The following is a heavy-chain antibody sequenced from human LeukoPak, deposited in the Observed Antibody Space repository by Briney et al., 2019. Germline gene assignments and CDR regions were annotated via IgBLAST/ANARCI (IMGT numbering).Heavy chain of an antibody. V-gene: IGHV3-48*01. CDR2: ISSSSSTI. J-gene: IGHJ6*02. D-gene: IGHD5-18*01. CDR1: GFTFSSYS. Sequence: HPGGSLRLSCAASGFTFSSYSMNWVRQAPGKGLEWVSYISSSSSTIYYADSVKGRFTISRDNAENSLCLQMNSLRAEDTAVYYCARERAWIPDYYYGMDVWGQGTTVTVSS. CDR3: ARERAWIPDYYYGMDV.